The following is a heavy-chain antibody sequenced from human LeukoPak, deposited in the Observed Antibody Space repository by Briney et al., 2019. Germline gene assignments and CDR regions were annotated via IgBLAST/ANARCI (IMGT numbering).Heavy chain of an antibody. D-gene: IGHD6-13*01. CDR2: IYYSGST. Sequence: SSETLSLTRTVSGGSISSYYWSWIRQPPGKGLEWIGYIYYSGSTNYNPSLKSRVTISVDTSKNQFSLKLSSVTAADTAVYYCARGQAAAGFYYYYYGMDVWGQGTTVTVSS. CDR1: GGSISSYY. CDR3: ARGQAAAGFYYYYYGMDV. J-gene: IGHJ6*02. V-gene: IGHV4-59*01.